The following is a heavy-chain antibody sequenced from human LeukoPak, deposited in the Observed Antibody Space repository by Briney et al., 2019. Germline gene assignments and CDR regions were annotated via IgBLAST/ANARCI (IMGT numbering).Heavy chain of an antibody. CDR1: GFTFSSYA. J-gene: IGHJ4*02. Sequence: GGSLRLSCAASGFTFSSYAMSWVRQAPGKGLEWVSAISGSGGSTYYADSVKGRVTISRDNSKNTLDLQMNSLRAEDTAVYYCAKIPKGGYFDYWGQGTLVTISS. CDR2: ISGSGGST. V-gene: IGHV3-23*01. CDR3: AKIPKGGYFDY. D-gene: IGHD2-2*01.